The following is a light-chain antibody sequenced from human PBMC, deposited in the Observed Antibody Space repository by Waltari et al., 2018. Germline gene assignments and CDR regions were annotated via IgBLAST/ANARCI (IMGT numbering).Light chain of an antibody. V-gene: IGKV3-20*01. CDR3: QQYGYSPYP. CDR2: RAS. J-gene: IGKJ2*01. CDR1: QSVSSSY. Sequence: EMVLTQSPGTLSLSPGERATLSRRASQSVSSSYLAWYRQEPGQAPRLLIYRASSRATGIPDRFSGSGSGTDFTLTVSRLEPEEFALYYCQQYGYSPYPFGQGTKLEI.